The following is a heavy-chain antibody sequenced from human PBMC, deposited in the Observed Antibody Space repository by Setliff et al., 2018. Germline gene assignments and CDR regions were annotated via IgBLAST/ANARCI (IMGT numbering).Heavy chain of an antibody. D-gene: IGHD3-22*01. CDR1: GFSLSTNTVG. CDR3: AHFTVGYDISGYLFS. Sequence: SGPTLVNPTAPLTLTCTFSGFSLSTNTVGVGWIRQPPGKALEWLAVIFWDDDKRYSPSLQHRLTINKDTSKNQVVLTMANVDPVDTATYYCAHFTVGYDISGYLFSWGQGTLVTVS. CDR2: IFWDDDK. J-gene: IGHJ5*02. V-gene: IGHV2-5*02.